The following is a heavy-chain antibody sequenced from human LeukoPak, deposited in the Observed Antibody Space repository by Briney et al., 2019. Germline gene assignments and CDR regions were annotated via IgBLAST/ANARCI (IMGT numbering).Heavy chain of an antibody. J-gene: IGHJ4*02. CDR1: GYTFTSYG. CDR2: ISGSGGSSGGT. Sequence: ASVKVSCKASGYTFTSYGISWVRQAPGKGLEWVSGISGSGGSSGGTYYADPVKGRFTISRDNSRNTLYLQMSSLRAEDTAVYYCAKLRAPDYYDTSGYGNLNFDYWGQGTLVTVSS. V-gene: IGHV3-23*01. CDR3: AKLRAPDYYDTSGYGNLNFDY. D-gene: IGHD3-22*01.